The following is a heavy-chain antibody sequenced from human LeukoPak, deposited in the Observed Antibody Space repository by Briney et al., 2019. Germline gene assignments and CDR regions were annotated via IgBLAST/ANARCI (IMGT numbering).Heavy chain of an antibody. CDR3: ARGGGLLWFGEGLVFDY. V-gene: IGHV3-9*01. CDR2: ISWNSGSI. J-gene: IGHJ4*02. CDR1: GFTFDDYA. D-gene: IGHD3-10*01. Sequence: GGSLRLSCAASGFTFDDYAMHWVRQAPGKGLEWVSGISWNSGSIGYADSVKGRFTISGDNAKNSLYLQMNSLRAEDTALYYCARGGGLLWFGEGLVFDYWGQGTLVTVSS.